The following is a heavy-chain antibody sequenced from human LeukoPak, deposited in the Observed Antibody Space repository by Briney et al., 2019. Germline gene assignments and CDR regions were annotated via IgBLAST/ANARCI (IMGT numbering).Heavy chain of an antibody. CDR1: GYTVTSYG. V-gene: IGHV1-18*01. CDR2: MSEYNGET. D-gene: IGHD6-13*01. Sequence: GASVKVSCKASGYTVTSYGVTWVRQAPGQGFEWIGWMSEYNGETNYAKKLQGRVSMTTDTSTSTAYMELRSLTSDDTAVYYCARDLGQQLPEGVDYWGQGALVTVSS. CDR3: ARDLGQQLPEGVDY. J-gene: IGHJ4*02.